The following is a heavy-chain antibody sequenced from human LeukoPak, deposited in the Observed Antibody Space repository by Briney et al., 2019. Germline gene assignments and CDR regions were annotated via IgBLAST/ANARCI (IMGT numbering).Heavy chain of an antibody. V-gene: IGHV3-9*01. J-gene: IGHJ4*02. CDR2: ISGSGANT. CDR1: GFTFDDYA. Sequence: HAGRSLRLSCAASGFTFDDYAMHWVRQAPGKGLEWVSGISGSGANTYYADSVKGRFTISRDNAKNTLYLQMNSLRAEDTAVYYCARDRYPAAREFDYWGQGTLVTVSS. CDR3: ARDRYPAAREFDY. D-gene: IGHD2-2*01.